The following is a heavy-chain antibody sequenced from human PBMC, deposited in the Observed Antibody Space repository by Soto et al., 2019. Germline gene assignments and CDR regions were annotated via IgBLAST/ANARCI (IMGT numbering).Heavy chain of an antibody. J-gene: IGHJ6*02. V-gene: IGHV1-18*01. D-gene: IGHD6-13*01. Sequence: ASVKVSCKASGYTFTSYGISWVRQAPGQGLEWMGWISAYNGNTNYAQKLQGRVTMATDTSTSTAYMELRSLRSDDTAVYYCARGGSSWYMSNYYYGMDVWGQGTTVTAP. CDR1: GYTFTSYG. CDR3: ARGGSSWYMSNYYYGMDV. CDR2: ISAYNGNT.